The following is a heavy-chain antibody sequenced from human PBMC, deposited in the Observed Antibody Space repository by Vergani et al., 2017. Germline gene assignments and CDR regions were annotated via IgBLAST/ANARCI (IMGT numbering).Heavy chain of an antibody. CDR3: ARRVPKTSGYSSSCDPLYYYYMDV. Sequence: QVQLQQWGAGLLKPSETLSLTCAVYGGSFSGYYWSWIRQPPGKGLEWIGEINHSGSTNYNPSLKSRVTISVETTKNQFSLKLSSVTAADTAVYYCARRVPKTSGYSSSCDPLYYYYMDVWGKGTTVTVSS. D-gene: IGHD6-13*01. J-gene: IGHJ6*03. CDR2: INHSGST. CDR1: GGSFSGYY. V-gene: IGHV4-34*01.